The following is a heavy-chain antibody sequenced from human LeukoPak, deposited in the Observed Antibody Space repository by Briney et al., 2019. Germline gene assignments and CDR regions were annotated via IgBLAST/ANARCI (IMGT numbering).Heavy chain of an antibody. V-gene: IGHV5-10-1*01. CDR2: IDPSDSYN. J-gene: IGHJ3*02. CDR1: GYSITSYW. Sequence: GESLRISCKGSGYSITSYWITWVRQMAGKGLEWMGRIDPSDSYNNYSPSFQGHVTISADKSISTAYLQWRSLKASDTAMYYCARQVTYDGFDIWGQGTMVTVSS. D-gene: IGHD2-21*02. CDR3: ARQVTYDGFDI.